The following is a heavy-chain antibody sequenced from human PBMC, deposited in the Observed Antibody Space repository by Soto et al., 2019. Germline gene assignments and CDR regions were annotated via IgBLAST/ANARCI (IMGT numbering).Heavy chain of an antibody. V-gene: IGHV4-59*08. J-gene: IGHJ5*02. Sequence: SETLSLTCTVSGDSISSSYWSWIRQPPGKGLEWIGYMYYSGSTSYNPSLNSRVTLSVDTSKNQFFLKLSFVTAADTAVYYCARHRALNLFDPWGQGTLVIVSS. CDR1: GDSISSSY. CDR3: ARHRALNLFDP. CDR2: MYYSGST.